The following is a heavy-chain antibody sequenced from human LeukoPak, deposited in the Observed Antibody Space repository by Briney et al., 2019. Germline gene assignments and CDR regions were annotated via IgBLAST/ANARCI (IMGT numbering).Heavy chain of an antibody. CDR2: INSGGSST. Sequence: GGSLRLSCAASGFTFSSYWMHWVRQAPGKGLVWVSRINSGGSSTSYADSVKGRFTISRDNAKNTLYLQMNSLRAEDTAVYYCARHGGLRPFDYWGQGTLVTVSS. CDR3: ARHGGLRPFDY. D-gene: IGHD5-12*01. V-gene: IGHV3-74*01. CDR1: GFTFSSYW. J-gene: IGHJ4*02.